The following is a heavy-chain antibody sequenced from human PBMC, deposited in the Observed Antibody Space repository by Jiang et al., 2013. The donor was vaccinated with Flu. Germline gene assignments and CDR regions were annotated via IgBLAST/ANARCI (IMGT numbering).Heavy chain of an antibody. CDR2: FYYTGST. D-gene: IGHD3-16*01. J-gene: IGHJ6*02. V-gene: IGHV4-59*01. Sequence: LLKPSETLSLTCTVSGGSINSDYWNWIRQSPGKGLEWIGSFYYTGSTFYNPSLKSRVSISTDTSKNQLSLRLTSVTAADTAIYYCARGGEKQGDGGVYSFYGLDVWGQGTAVTVSS. CDR3: ARGGEKQGDGGVYSFYGLDV. CDR1: GGSINSDY.